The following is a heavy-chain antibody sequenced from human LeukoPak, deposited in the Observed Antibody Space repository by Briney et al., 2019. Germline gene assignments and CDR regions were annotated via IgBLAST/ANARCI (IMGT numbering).Heavy chain of an antibody. CDR1: GGSISSYY. Sequence: SETLSLTCTVSGGSISSYYWSWIRQPPGKGLEWIGYIYYSGSTNYNPSLKSRVTISVDTSKKQFSLKLSSVTAADTAVYYCARLTTIVVVPAAHDAFDIWGQGTMVTVSS. CDR3: ARLTTIVVVPAAHDAFDI. V-gene: IGHV4-59*01. J-gene: IGHJ3*02. D-gene: IGHD2-2*01. CDR2: IYYSGST.